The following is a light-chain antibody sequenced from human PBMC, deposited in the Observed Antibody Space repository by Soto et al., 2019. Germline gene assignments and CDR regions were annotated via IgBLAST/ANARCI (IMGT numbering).Light chain of an antibody. CDR1: SSDVGGYNY. CDR3: NSYTSSSTVV. J-gene: IGLJ2*01. V-gene: IGLV2-14*01. Sequence: QSALTQPASVSGSPGQSITISCTGTSSDVGGYNYFSWYQQHPGKAPKLMIYDVANRPSGVSNRFSGSKSGNTASLTISGLPGEDEADYYRNSYTSSSTVVFGGGTNLTVL. CDR2: DVA.